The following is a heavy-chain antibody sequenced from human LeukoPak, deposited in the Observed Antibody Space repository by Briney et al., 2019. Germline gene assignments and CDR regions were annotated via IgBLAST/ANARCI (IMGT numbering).Heavy chain of an antibody. CDR2: INSDGSST. J-gene: IGHJ4*02. CDR1: GFTFSSHW. CDR3: ARGRRSGSYPFPDY. D-gene: IGHD1-26*01. Sequence: GALRLSCAASGFTFSSHWMHWVRQVPGKGLVWVSRINSDGSSTSYGDSVKGRFTISRDNAKGTLYLQMNSLRAEDTAVYYCARGRRSGSYPFPDYWGQGTLVTVSS. V-gene: IGHV3-74*01.